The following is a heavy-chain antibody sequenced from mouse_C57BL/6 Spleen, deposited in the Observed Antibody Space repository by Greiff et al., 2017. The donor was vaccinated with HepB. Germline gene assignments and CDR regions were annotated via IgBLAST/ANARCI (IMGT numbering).Heavy chain of an antibody. D-gene: IGHD1-1*01. CDR3: ARDGSSRYFDV. Sequence: QVQLQQPGAELVKPGASVKLSCKASGYTFTSYWMHWVKQRPGQGLEWIGMIHPNSGSTNYNEKFKSKATLTVDKSSSTAYMQLSSLTSEDSAVYYCARDGSSRYFDVWGTGTTVTVSS. V-gene: IGHV1-64*01. CDR2: IHPNSGST. J-gene: IGHJ1*03. CDR1: GYTFTSYW.